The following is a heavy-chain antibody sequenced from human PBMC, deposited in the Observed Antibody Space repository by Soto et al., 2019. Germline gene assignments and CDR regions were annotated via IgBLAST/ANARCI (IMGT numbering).Heavy chain of an antibody. J-gene: IGHJ4*02. Sequence: QVHLVQSGAEVKKPGASVKVSCKGSGYTFTSYGITWVRQAPGQGLEWMGWISAHNGNTDYAQKLQGRVTVTRDTSRRTAYMELRSLSSDDTAVYYCARGRDGDYWGQGALVTVSS. V-gene: IGHV1-18*01. CDR1: GYTFTSYG. CDR2: ISAHNGNT. D-gene: IGHD6-6*01. CDR3: ARGRDGDY.